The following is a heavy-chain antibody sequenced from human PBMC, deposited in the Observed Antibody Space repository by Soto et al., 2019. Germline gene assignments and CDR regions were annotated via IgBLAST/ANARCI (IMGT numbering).Heavy chain of an antibody. J-gene: IGHJ4*02. V-gene: IGHV3-23*01. CDR1: GFTFRNYA. Sequence: EVQLLESGGGLVQPGGSLRLSCAASGFTFRNYAMSWVRQAPGQGLEWVSAISGSGANTYYADSVKGRFTISRDHAKIALYLQMYSLRAEDTDLYYCGKDKGASGGSCFVYWGQGTLVTVSS. CDR2: ISGSGANT. CDR3: GKDKGASGGSCFVY. D-gene: IGHD2-15*01.